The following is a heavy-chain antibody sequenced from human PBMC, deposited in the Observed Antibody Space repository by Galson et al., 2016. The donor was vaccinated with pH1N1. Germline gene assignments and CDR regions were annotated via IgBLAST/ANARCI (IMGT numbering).Heavy chain of an antibody. CDR2: IYYGGTNE. CDR3: ARDPYSYSDAYYYVMDV. CDR1: GFTFSTFG. D-gene: IGHD5-18*01. J-gene: IGHJ6*02. Sequence: SLRLSCAASGFTFSTFGMHWVRQAPGKGLEWVALIYYGGTNENCADSAKGRFTTSRDNSKNTLYLQMTSLRAEDTAVYYCARDPYSYSDAYYYVMDVWGQRTTVTVSS. V-gene: IGHV3-33*01.